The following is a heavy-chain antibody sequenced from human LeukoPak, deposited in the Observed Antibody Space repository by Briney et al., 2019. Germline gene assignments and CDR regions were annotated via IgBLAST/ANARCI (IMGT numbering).Heavy chain of an antibody. CDR2: IWYDGSNK. CDR3: ARWGPGYYNLDY. D-gene: IGHD3-9*01. J-gene: IGHJ4*02. CDR1: GFTFSSYG. V-gene: IGHV3-33*01. Sequence: GGSLRLSCAASGFTFSSYGMNWVRQAPGKGLEWVAIIWYDGSNKYYADSVKGRFTISRDNSKNTLYLQMNSLRAEDTAVYYCARWGPGYYNLDYWGQGTQVTVSS.